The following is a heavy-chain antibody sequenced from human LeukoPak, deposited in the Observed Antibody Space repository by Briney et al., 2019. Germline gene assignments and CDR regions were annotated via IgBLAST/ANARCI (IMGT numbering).Heavy chain of an antibody. J-gene: IGHJ6*03. V-gene: IGHV3-9*01. Sequence: GGSLRLSCAASGFTFDDYAMHWVRQAPGKGLEWVSGISWNSGSIGYADSVKGRFTISRDNAKNSLYLQMNSLRSDDTAVYYCARTGGYCSSTSCYFRYGYYYYMDVWGKGTTVTVSS. CDR2: ISWNSGSI. D-gene: IGHD2-2*01. CDR3: ARTGGYCSSTSCYFRYGYYYYMDV. CDR1: GFTFDDYA.